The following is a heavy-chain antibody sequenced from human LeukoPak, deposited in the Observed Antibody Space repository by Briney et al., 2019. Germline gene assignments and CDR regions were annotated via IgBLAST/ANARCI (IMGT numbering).Heavy chain of an antibody. V-gene: IGHV1-46*01. CDR1: GYTFTSYY. Sequence: GASGNVAWNAAGYTFTSYYMHWVRQAPGQGLEWMGIINPSGGSTSYGQKFQGRVTMSRDMSTSTVYMELSSMRSEDTAVYYCARSLFRFLEWSYRSYYYYYMDVWGKGTTVTVSS. J-gene: IGHJ6*03. D-gene: IGHD3-3*01. CDR3: ARSLFRFLEWSYRSYYYYYMDV. CDR2: INPSGGST.